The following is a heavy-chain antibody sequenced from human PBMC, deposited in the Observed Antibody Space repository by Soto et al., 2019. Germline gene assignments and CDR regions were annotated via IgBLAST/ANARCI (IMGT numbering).Heavy chain of an antibody. V-gene: IGHV4-39*01. Sequence: SETLSLTCTVSGGSISSSSYYWGWIRQPPGKGLEWIGSIYYSGSTYYNPSLKSRVTISVDTSKNQFSLKLSSVTAADTAVYYCARLLEAGTGYSSGWYVNWFDPWGQGTLVTVS. J-gene: IGHJ5*02. CDR3: ARLLEAGTGYSSGWYVNWFDP. CDR2: IYYSGST. D-gene: IGHD6-19*01. CDR1: GGSISSSSYY.